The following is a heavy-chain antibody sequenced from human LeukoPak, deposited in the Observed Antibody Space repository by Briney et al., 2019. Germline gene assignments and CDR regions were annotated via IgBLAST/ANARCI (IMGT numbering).Heavy chain of an antibody. CDR2: ISYDGSNK. Sequence: GRSLRLSCAASGFTFINYDMHWVRQAPGKGLEWVAVISYDGSNKYYADSVKGRFTISRDNSKNTLYLQMNSLRAEYTAVYYCARVGAGSGWSFDYWGQETLVTVSS. CDR1: GFTFINYD. D-gene: IGHD6-19*01. CDR3: ARVGAGSGWSFDY. J-gene: IGHJ4*02. V-gene: IGHV3-30*03.